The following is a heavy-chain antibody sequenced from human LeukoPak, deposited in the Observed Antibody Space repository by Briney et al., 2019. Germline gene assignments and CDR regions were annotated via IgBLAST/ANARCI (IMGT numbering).Heavy chain of an antibody. CDR3: ARGRSPSDWFDP. J-gene: IGHJ5*02. CDR2: INPNSGGT. CDR1: GYTFTGYY. Sequence: ASVKVSCKASGYTFTGYYIHWVRQAPGQGLEWMGWINPNSGGTNYAQKFQGRVTMTRDTSISTAYMELSRLRSDDTAVYYCARGRSPSDWFDPWGQGTLVTVSS. V-gene: IGHV1-2*02.